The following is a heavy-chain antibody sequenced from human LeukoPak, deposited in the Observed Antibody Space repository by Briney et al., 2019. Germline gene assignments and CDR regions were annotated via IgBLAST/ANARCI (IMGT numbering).Heavy chain of an antibody. V-gene: IGHV4-30-4*07. D-gene: IGHD6-19*01. CDR1: GGSISSGGYS. CDR2: IYYSGST. J-gene: IGHJ4*02. CDR3: ARLLSGSGWFTYFDY. Sequence: SETLSLTCAVSGGSISSGGYSWSWIRQPPGKGLEWIGYIYYSGSTYYNPSLKGRVTISVDTSKNQFSLKLSSVTAADTAVYYCARLLSGSGWFTYFDYWGQGTLVTVSS.